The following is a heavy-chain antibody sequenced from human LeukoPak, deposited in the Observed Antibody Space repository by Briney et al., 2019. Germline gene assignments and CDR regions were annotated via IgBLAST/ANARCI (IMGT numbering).Heavy chain of an antibody. D-gene: IGHD2-2*01. V-gene: IGHV1-18*01. CDR3: AAGRYCSSTSCAGGAFDI. CDR1: GYTFTSYG. J-gene: IGHJ3*02. Sequence: ASVKVSCKASGYTFTSYGISWVRQAPGQGLEWMGWISAYNGNTNYAQKLQGRVTMTTDTSTSTAYMELSRLRSDDTAVYYCAAGRYCSSTSCAGGAFDIWGQGTMVTVSS. CDR2: ISAYNGNT.